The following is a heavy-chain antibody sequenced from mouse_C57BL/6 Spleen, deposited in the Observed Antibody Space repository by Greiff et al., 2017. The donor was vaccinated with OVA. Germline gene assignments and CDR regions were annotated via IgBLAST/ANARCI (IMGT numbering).Heavy chain of an antibody. CDR2: IHPNSGST. V-gene: IGHV1-64*01. CDR3: ARSVGREAMDD. Sequence: QVQLQQPGAELVKPGASVKLSCKASGYTFTSYWMHWVKQRPGQGLEWIGMIHPNSGSTNYNEKFKSKATLTVDKSSSTAYMQLSSLTSEDSAVYYGARSVGREAMDDWGQGTSVTVSS. CDR1: GYTFTSYW. D-gene: IGHD4-1*01. J-gene: IGHJ4*01.